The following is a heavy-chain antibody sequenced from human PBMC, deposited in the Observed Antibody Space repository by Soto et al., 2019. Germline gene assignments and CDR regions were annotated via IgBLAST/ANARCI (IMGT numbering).Heavy chain of an antibody. CDR3: ARESRFLEWLSLNWFNP. Sequence: GGSLRLSCAASGFTFSDYYMSWIRQAPGKGLEWVSYISSSGSTIYYADSVKGRFTISRDNAKNSLYLQMNSLRAEDTAVYYCARESRFLEWLSLNWFNPWGQGILVTVSS. V-gene: IGHV3-11*01. CDR2: ISSSGSTI. J-gene: IGHJ5*02. D-gene: IGHD3-3*01. CDR1: GFTFSDYY.